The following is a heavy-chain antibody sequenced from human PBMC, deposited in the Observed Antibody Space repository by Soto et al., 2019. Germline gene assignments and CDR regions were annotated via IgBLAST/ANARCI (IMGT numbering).Heavy chain of an antibody. Sequence: SVKVSCKASGGTFSSYAISWVPPAPGQGLEWMGGIIPIFGTANYAQKFQGRVTITADKSTSTAYMELSSLRSEDTAVYYCARDRAVATSDYYYGMDVWGQGTTVTASS. CDR2: IIPIFGTA. D-gene: IGHD5-12*01. CDR3: ARDRAVATSDYYYGMDV. J-gene: IGHJ6*02. V-gene: IGHV1-69*06. CDR1: GGTFSSYA.